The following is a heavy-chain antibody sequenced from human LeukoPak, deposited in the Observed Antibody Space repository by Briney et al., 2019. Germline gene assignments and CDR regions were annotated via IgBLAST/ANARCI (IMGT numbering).Heavy chain of an antibody. J-gene: IGHJ4*02. Sequence: ASVKVSCKASGYTFTSYYMHWVRRAPGQGLEWMGIINPSGGSTSYAQKFQGRVTMTRDTSTSTVYMELSSLRSEDTAVYYCARAQIVATIWRHYFDYWGQGTLVTVSS. CDR1: GYTFTSYY. CDR2: INPSGGST. CDR3: ARAQIVATIWRHYFDY. V-gene: IGHV1-46*01. D-gene: IGHD5-12*01.